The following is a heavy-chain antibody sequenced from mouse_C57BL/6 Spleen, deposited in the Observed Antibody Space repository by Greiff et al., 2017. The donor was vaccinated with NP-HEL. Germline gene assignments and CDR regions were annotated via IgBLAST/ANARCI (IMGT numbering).Heavy chain of an antibody. J-gene: IGHJ2*01. CDR1: GYTFTSYW. CDR3: ARRGGLRGGYYFDY. V-gene: IGHV1-69*01. CDR2: IDPSDSYT. Sequence: QVQLQQPGAELVMPGASVKLSCKASGYTFTSYWMPWVKQRPGQGLEWIGEIDPSDSYTNYNQKFKGKSTLTVDKSSSTAYMQLSSRTSEDSAVYYGARRGGLRGGYYFDYWGQGTTLTVSS. D-gene: IGHD2-4*01.